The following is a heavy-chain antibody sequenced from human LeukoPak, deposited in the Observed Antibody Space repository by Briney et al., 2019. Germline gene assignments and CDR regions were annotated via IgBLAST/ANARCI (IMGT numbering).Heavy chain of an antibody. V-gene: IGHV1-2*02. J-gene: IGHJ6*02. CDR1: GYTFTGYY. Sequence: ASVKVSCKASGYTFTGYYMHWVRQAPRQGLEWMGWINPNSGGTNYAQKFQGRVTMTRDTSISTAYMELSRLRSDDTAVYYCARALKGYCSSTSCYKTYYYGMDVWGQGTTVTVSS. CDR2: INPNSGGT. CDR3: ARALKGYCSSTSCYKTYYYGMDV. D-gene: IGHD2-2*02.